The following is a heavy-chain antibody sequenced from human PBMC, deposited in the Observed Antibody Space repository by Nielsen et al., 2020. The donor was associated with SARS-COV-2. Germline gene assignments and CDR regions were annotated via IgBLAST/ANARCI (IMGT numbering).Heavy chain of an antibody. J-gene: IGHJ3*02. D-gene: IGHD3-22*01. Sequence: GESLKISCAASRFTFSSYDMNWVRQAPGKGLEWVSYISSSGSTIYYADSVKGRFTISRDNAKNSLYLQMNSLRAEDTAIYYCARTYEGAFDIWGQGTMVTVSS. CDR2: ISSSGSTI. CDR1: RFTFSSYD. V-gene: IGHV3-48*03. CDR3: ARTYEGAFDI.